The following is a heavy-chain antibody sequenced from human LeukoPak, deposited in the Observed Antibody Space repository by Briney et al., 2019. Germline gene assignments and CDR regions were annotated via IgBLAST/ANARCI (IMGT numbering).Heavy chain of an antibody. D-gene: IGHD4-17*01. Sequence: PGGSLRLSCAASGFTFDNYAMHWVRQAPAKGLEWVAVISYGGNNEFYANSVKGRFTISRDNSKNTLYLEMNTLRAEDTAVYYCARDDDYDDHNTFDMWGHGTMVTVSS. CDR1: GFTFDNYA. J-gene: IGHJ3*02. CDR3: ARDDDYDDHNTFDM. V-gene: IGHV3-30-3*01. CDR2: ISYGGNNE.